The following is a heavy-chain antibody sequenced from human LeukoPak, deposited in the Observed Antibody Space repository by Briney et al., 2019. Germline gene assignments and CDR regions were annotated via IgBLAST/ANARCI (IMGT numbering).Heavy chain of an antibody. D-gene: IGHD2-21*02. CDR2: ISGSGGST. V-gene: IGHV3-23*01. Sequence: GRSLRLSCAAPGFTFSSYAMSWVRQAPGKGLEWVSAISGSGGSTYYADSVKGRFTISRDNSKNTLYLQMNSLRAEDTAVYYCAKSQGVVTLYYYYYMDVWGKGTTVTVSS. CDR1: GFTFSSYA. CDR3: AKSQGVVTLYYYYYMDV. J-gene: IGHJ6*03.